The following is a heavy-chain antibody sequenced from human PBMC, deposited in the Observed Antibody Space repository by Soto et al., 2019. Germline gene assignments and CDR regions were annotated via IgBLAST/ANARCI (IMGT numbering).Heavy chain of an antibody. D-gene: IGHD1-1*01. J-gene: IGHJ4*02. Sequence: QVHLVQSGAEVKKPGASVKVSCKGSGYAFPTYGITWVRQAPGQGLEWMGWISAHNGNTNYAQKLQGRVTVTRDTSTSTAYMELRSLRSADTAVYYCARGRYGDYWGQGALVTVSS. CDR2: ISAHNGNT. CDR1: GYAFPTYG. CDR3: ARGRYGDY. V-gene: IGHV1-18*01.